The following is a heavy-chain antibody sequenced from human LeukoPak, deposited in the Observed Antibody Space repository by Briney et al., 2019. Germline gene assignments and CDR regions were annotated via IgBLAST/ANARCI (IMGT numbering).Heavy chain of an antibody. CDR1: GDSISSSSYY. J-gene: IGHJ5*02. CDR3: ARALGYCSGGSCTRGYNWFDP. Sequence: SETLSLTCIVSGDSISSSSYYWAWIRQPPGKGLEWIGSVTSSGNTRYNPSLNSRITTSVDTSKNQFSLKLSFVTTADTAVYYCARALGYCSGGSCTRGYNWFDPWGQGTLVTVPS. CDR2: VTSSGNT. D-gene: IGHD2-15*01. V-gene: IGHV4-39*01.